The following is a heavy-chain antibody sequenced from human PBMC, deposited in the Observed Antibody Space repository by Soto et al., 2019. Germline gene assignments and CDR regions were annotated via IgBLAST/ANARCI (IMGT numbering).Heavy chain of an antibody. CDR3: ARHLEAYSGSYSYYYYGMDV. J-gene: IGHJ6*02. V-gene: IGHV5-51*01. D-gene: IGHD1-26*01. Sequence: PGXSLNISCKGSGYSFTSYWIGWLRQNPGKGLEWMGIIYPGDSDTRYSPSFQGQVTISADKSISTAYLQWSSLKASDTAMYYCARHLEAYSGSYSYYYYGMDVWGQGTTVTVSS. CDR1: GYSFTSYW. CDR2: IYPGDSDT.